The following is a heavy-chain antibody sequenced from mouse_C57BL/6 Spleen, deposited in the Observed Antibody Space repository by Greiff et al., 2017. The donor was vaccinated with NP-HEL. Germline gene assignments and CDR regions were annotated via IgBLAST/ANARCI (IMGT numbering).Heavy chain of an antibody. D-gene: IGHD2-12*01. CDR2: ISYDGSN. CDR3: ARDRRRYAMDY. V-gene: IGHV3-6*01. CDR1: GYSITSGYY. Sequence: EVQRVESGPGLVKPSQSLSLTCSVTGYSITSGYYWNWIRQFPGNKLEWMGYISYDGSNNYNPSLKNRISITRDTSKNQFFLKLNSVTTEDTATYYWARDRRRYAMDYWVKEPQSPSPQ. J-gene: IGHJ4*01.